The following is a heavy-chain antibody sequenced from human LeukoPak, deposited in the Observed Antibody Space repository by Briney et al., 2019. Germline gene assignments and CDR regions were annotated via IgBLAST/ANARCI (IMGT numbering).Heavy chain of an antibody. D-gene: IGHD3-9*01. CDR2: IIPIFGTA. CDR1: GGTFSSYA. Sequence: SVKVSCKASGGTFSSYAISWVRQAPGQGLEWMGGIIPIFGTANYAQKFQGRVTITTDESTSTAYMELSSLRSDDTAVYYCARDPPYYDILTGSTRYYYYYGMDVWGQGTTVTVSS. V-gene: IGHV1-69*05. J-gene: IGHJ6*02. CDR3: ARDPPYYDILTGSTRYYYYYGMDV.